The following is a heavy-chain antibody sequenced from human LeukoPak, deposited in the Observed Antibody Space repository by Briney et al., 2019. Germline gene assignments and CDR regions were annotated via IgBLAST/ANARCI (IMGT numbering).Heavy chain of an antibody. Sequence: GGSLRLSCAASGFTFSSYWMSWVRQAPGKGLEWVANIKQDGSEKYYVDSVKGRFTISRDNAKNSLYLQMNSLRAEDTAVYYCAGGTPVYDFWSGYYTGPYYYGMDVWGQGTTVTVSS. D-gene: IGHD3-3*01. CDR2: IKQDGSEK. CDR3: AGGTPVYDFWSGYYTGPYYYGMDV. CDR1: GFTFSSYW. V-gene: IGHV3-7*01. J-gene: IGHJ6*02.